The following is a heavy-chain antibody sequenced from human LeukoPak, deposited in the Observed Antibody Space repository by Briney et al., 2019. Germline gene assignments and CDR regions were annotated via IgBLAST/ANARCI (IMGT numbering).Heavy chain of an antibody. CDR3: ARASYAYCGGDCPRDAFDI. Sequence: GGSLRLSCAASGFTFSSYCMNWVRQAPGKGLEWVSFISTSSSYIHYADSVKGRFTISRDNARNSLYLQMNSLRAEDTAVYYCARASYAYCGGDCPRDAFDIWGQGTMVTVSS. J-gene: IGHJ3*02. CDR1: GFTFSSYC. V-gene: IGHV3-21*01. CDR2: ISTSSSYI. D-gene: IGHD2-21*02.